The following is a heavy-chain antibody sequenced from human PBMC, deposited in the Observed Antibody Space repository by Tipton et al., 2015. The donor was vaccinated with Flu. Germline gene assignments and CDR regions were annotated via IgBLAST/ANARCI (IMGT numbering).Heavy chain of an antibody. J-gene: IGHJ5*02. Sequence: TLSLTCTVSGVSISRSSYYWAWIRQSPGKGLEWIGSIYYSGSTYYNPSLRSRVTISVDTSRDHFSLKLSSVTATDTAVYYCARHGPQAGDPNWFDPWGLGTLVTVSS. V-gene: IGHV4-39*01. CDR1: GVSISRSSYY. CDR3: ARHGPQAGDPNWFDP. CDR2: IYYSGST. D-gene: IGHD2-21*02.